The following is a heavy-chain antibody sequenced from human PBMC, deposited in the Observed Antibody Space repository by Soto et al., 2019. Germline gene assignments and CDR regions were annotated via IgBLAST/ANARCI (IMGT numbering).Heavy chain of an antibody. Sequence: QITLEETGPTLVKPTQTLTLNCTFSGFSLTTGRVGVGWIRQPRGKALEWLAVIHWNDDNHYSPSLKSRLTITKDTSKNQVVLTLTNMDPVDTATYYCTHRLVGSGQGYWAQGTLVTVSS. CDR3: THRLVGSGQGY. D-gene: IGHD2-15*01. CDR1: GFSLTTGRVG. J-gene: IGHJ4*02. V-gene: IGHV2-5*01. CDR2: IHWNDDN.